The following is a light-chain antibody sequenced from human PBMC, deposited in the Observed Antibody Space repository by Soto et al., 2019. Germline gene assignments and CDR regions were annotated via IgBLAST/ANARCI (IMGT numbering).Light chain of an antibody. CDR3: QQFGTSPPST. J-gene: IGKJ5*01. Sequence: EIVLTQSPGTLSLSPGERATLSCRASQSVSSIYFAWYQQKPGQAPRLLIYGAYSRATGIPDRFSGSGSGRDFTLTISGLEPEDFAVYYCQQFGTSPPSTFGQGTRLEIK. CDR1: QSVSSIY. V-gene: IGKV3-20*01. CDR2: GAY.